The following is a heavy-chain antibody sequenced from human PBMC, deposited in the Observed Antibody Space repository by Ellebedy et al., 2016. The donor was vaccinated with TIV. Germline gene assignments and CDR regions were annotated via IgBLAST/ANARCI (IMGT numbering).Heavy chain of an antibody. D-gene: IGHD3-10*01. V-gene: IGHV3-23*01. CDR3: AKGRGGGSDASAPRYYFDS. CDR2: ISSTGSRT. CDR1: GITFSNYA. Sequence: GESLKISCAASGITFSNYAMSWVRQAPGKGLEWVSTISSTGSRTYYADSVEGRFIISRDISKRALYLQMNSLRAEDTAVYYCAKGRGGGSDASAPRYYFDSWGLGTLVTVSS. J-gene: IGHJ4*02.